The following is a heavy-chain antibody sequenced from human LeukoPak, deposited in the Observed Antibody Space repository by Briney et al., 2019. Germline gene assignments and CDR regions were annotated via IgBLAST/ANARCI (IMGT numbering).Heavy chain of an antibody. J-gene: IGHJ5*02. CDR3: AKGGLTGWFDP. CDR2: ISAGGGST. V-gene: IGHV3-23*01. Sequence: GASLRLSCAASGFTFSSYAMSWVRQAPGKGLEWVSAISAGGGSTYYADSVKGRFTISRDNSKNTLYLQMNSLRVEDRAVYNCAKGGLTGWFDPWGQGTLVTVST. CDR1: GFTFSSYA. D-gene: IGHD2-21*01.